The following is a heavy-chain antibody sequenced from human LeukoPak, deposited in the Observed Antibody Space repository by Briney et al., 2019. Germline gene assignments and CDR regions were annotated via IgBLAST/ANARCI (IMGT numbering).Heavy chain of an antibody. CDR2: ISGSGGST. Sequence: PGGSLRLSCAASGISVSSNYMSWVRQAPGKGLQWVSAISGSGGSTYYADSVKGRFTISRDNSKNTLYLQMNSLRAEDTAVYCCASELMVRGVIIGPIDYWGQGTLVTVSS. CDR1: GISVSSNY. CDR3: ASELMVRGVIIGPIDY. J-gene: IGHJ4*02. D-gene: IGHD3-10*01. V-gene: IGHV3-23*01.